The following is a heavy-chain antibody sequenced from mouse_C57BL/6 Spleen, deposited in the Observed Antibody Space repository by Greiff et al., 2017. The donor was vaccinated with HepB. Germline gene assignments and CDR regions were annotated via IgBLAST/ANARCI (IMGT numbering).Heavy chain of an antibody. CDR1: GYAFSSSW. CDR2: IYPGDGDT. CDR3: ASWGITTNFDY. V-gene: IGHV1-82*01. J-gene: IGHJ2*01. Sequence: VQLVESGPELVKPGASVKISCKASGYAFSSSWMNWVKQRPGKGLEWIGRIYPGDGDTNYNGKFKGKATLTADKSSSTAYMQLSSLTSEDSAVYFCASWGITTNFDYWGQGTTLTVSS. D-gene: IGHD2-4*01.